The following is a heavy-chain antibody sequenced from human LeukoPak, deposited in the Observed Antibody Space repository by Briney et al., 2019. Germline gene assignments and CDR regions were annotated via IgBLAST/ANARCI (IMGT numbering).Heavy chain of an antibody. D-gene: IGHD2-2*01. CDR3: ARALTTSWYYFDY. Sequence: PGGSLRLSCAASGFTFSSYEMNWVRQAPGKGLEWVSYISSSGTPIYYADSVKGRFTVSRDNARNSLYLQMNSLRAEDTAVYYCARALTTSWYYFDYWGQGTLVTVSS. CDR1: GFTFSSYE. V-gene: IGHV3-48*03. J-gene: IGHJ4*02. CDR2: ISSSGTPI.